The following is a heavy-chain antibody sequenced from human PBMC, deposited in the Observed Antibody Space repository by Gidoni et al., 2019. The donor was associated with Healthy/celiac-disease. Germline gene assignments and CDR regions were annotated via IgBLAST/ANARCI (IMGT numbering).Heavy chain of an antibody. J-gene: IGHJ4*02. D-gene: IGHD6-19*01. CDR2: INHSGST. V-gene: IGHV4-34*01. CDR3: ARSYPIAVAGRFDY. Sequence: QVQLQQWGAGLLKPSETLSLTCAVYGGSFSGYYWSWIRQPPGKGLVWIGEINHSGSTNYNPSLKSRVTISVDTSKNQFSRKLSSVTAADTAVYYCARSYPIAVAGRFDYWGQGTLVTVSS. CDR1: GGSFSGYY.